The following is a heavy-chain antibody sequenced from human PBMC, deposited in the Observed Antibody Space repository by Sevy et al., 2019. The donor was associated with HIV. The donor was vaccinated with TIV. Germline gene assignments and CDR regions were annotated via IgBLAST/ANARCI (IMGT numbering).Heavy chain of an antibody. CDR3: ARDLEFYDYGDYGPAFMPDY. V-gene: IGHV3-33*01. CDR2: IWFDGSNT. Sequence: GESLKISCAASGFTFSTYGMHRVRQAPGKGLEWVAVIWFDGSNTYYADSVKGRFTISRDIAKNTLYLQMNSLRVEDTAVYYCARDLEFYDYGDYGPAFMPDYWGQGTLITVSS. D-gene: IGHD4-17*01. CDR1: GFTFSTYG. J-gene: IGHJ4*02.